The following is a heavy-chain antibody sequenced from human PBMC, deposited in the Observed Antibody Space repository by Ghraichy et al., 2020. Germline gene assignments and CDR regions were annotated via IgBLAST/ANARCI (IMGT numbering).Heavy chain of an antibody. CDR2: ISGSGGST. CDR3: AKGMTTVTTLGYYYGMDV. J-gene: IGHJ6*02. D-gene: IGHD4-11*01. V-gene: IGHV3-23*01. Sequence: GGSLRLSCAASGFTFSSYAMSWVRQAPGKGLEWVSAISGSGGSTYYADSVKGRFTISRDNSKNTLYLQMNSLRAEDTAVYYCAKGMTTVTTLGYYYGMDVWGQGTTVTVSS. CDR1: GFTFSSYA.